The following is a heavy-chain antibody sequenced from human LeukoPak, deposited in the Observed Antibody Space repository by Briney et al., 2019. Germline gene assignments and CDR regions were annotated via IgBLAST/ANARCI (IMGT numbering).Heavy chain of an antibody. Sequence: GGSLRLSCAASGFTFSDYGMYWVRQAPGKGLEWVAVIWYDGSNKYYADSVKGRFTISRDNAKNTLYLQMNSLRAEDTAVYYCARDQAGTTNAIDYWGQGTLVTVSP. CDR3: ARDQAGTTNAIDY. D-gene: IGHD1/OR15-1a*01. J-gene: IGHJ4*02. CDR2: IWYDGSNK. CDR1: GFTFSDYG. V-gene: IGHV3-33*01.